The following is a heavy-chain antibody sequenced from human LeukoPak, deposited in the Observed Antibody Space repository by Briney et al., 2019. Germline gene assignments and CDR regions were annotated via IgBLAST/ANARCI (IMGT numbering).Heavy chain of an antibody. V-gene: IGHV4-30-4*08. CDR2: IYYGGST. CDR1: GGSISSGDYY. J-gene: IGHJ4*02. CDR3: ARGGVYYDFWSGYYTGYFDY. Sequence: PSETLSLTCTVSGGSISSGDYYWSWIRQPPGKGLEWIGYIYYGGSTYYNPSLKSRVTISVDTSKNQFSLKLSSVTAADTAVYYCARGGVYYDFWSGYYTGYFDYWGQGTLVTVSS. D-gene: IGHD3-3*01.